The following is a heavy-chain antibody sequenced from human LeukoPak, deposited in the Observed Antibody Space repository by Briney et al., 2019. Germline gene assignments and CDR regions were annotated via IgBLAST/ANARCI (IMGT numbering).Heavy chain of an antibody. CDR2: IYPGDSDT. V-gene: IGHV5-51*01. J-gene: IGHJ4*02. Sequence: RGESLKISCKGSGYSFTSYWIGWVRQMPGKGLEWMGIIYPGDSDTRYSPSFQGQVTISADKSISTAYLQWSSLKASDTAMYYCARVYCDFWSGPPPLDYWGQGTLVTVSS. D-gene: IGHD3-3*01. CDR3: ARVYCDFWSGPPPLDY. CDR1: GYSFTSYW.